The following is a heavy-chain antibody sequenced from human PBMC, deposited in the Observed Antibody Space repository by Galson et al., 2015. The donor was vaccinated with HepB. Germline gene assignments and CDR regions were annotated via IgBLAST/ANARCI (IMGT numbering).Heavy chain of an antibody. Sequence: SVKVSCKVSGYTLTELSMHWVRQAPGKGLEWMGGFDPEDGETIYAQKFQGRVTMTEDTSTDTAYMELSSLRSEDTAVYYCATHPVLLWFGELSHRNWFDPWGQGTLVTVSS. CDR3: ATHPVLLWFGELSHRNWFDP. V-gene: IGHV1-24*01. J-gene: IGHJ5*02. D-gene: IGHD3-10*01. CDR2: FDPEDGET. CDR1: GYTLTELS.